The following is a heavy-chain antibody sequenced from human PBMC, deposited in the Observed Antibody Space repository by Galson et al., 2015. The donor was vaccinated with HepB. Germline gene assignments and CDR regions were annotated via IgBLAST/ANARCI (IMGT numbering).Heavy chain of an antibody. CDR3: ARTLNYYGSGSYSHSLDY. Sequence: PALVKPTQTLTLTCTFSGFSLRASGMCVSWIRQPPGKALEWLARIDWDDDKYYNTPLKTRVTISKDTSKNQVVLTMTNMDPVDTATYYCARTLNYYGSGSYSHSLDYWGQGILVTVSS. J-gene: IGHJ4*02. CDR2: IDWDDDK. CDR1: GFSLRASGMC. V-gene: IGHV2-70*11. D-gene: IGHD3-10*01.